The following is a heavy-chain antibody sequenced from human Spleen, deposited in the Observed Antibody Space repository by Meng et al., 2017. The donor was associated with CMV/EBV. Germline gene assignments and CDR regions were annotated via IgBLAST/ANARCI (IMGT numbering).Heavy chain of an antibody. D-gene: IGHD3-3*01. Sequence: LSLTCAASGFTFDDYGMHWVRQAPGKGLEWISGISWNSGHTNYADSVKGRFTISRDNAKKVLYLQMNSLRGEDTAFYYCAKDMTPRFLEWLFDYWGQGILVTVSS. CDR1: GFTFDDYG. J-gene: IGHJ4*02. V-gene: IGHV3-9*01. CDR3: AKDMTPRFLEWLFDY. CDR2: ISWNSGHT.